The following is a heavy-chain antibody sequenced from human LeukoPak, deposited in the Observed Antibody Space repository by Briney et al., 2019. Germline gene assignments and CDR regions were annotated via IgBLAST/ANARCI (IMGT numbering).Heavy chain of an antibody. CDR3: AKDRLVGGSDRHPLDY. J-gene: IGHJ4*02. Sequence: GGSLRLSCAASGFTFSSYTMTWVRQAPGKGLEWVSSISRSGDYIFYADSVRGRFTISRDNAKNSLYLQMTSLRAEDTAVYYCAKDRLVGGSDRHPLDYRGQGTLVTVPS. V-gene: IGHV3-21*01. CDR1: GFTFSSYT. D-gene: IGHD1-26*01. CDR2: ISRSGDYI.